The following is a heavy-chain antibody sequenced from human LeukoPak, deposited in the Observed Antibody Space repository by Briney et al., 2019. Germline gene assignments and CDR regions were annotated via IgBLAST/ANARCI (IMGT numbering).Heavy chain of an antibody. CDR2: IYPGDSDT. CDR3: ARTGYSSSWHLQH. D-gene: IGHD6-13*01. Sequence: GESLKISFKGSGYRFTSYWIGWVRQMPGKGLEWMGIIYPGDSDTRYSPSFQGQVTISADKSISTAYLQWSSLKASDTAMYYCARTGYSSSWHLQHWGQGTLVTVSS. CDR1: GYRFTSYW. V-gene: IGHV5-51*01. J-gene: IGHJ1*01.